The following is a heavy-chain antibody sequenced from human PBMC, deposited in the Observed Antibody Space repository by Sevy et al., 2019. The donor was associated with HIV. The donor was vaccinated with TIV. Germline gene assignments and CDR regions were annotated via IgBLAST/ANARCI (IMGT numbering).Heavy chain of an antibody. V-gene: IGHV5-51*01. Sequence: GESLKISCKGSGYRFTNYWLGWVRQMPGKGLEWMGMIYPGDSDTRYSPSFQGQVSISADKSISNAYLQWTSLKASDTAMYYCARVIVATTYPIRVHESDIWGQGTMVTASS. CDR2: IYPGDSDT. J-gene: IGHJ3*02. D-gene: IGHD5-12*01. CDR3: ARVIVATTYPIRVHESDI. CDR1: GYRFTNYW.